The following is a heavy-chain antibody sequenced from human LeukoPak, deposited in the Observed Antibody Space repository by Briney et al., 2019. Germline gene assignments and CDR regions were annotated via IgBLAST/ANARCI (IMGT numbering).Heavy chain of an antibody. CDR2: ISGSGGST. CDR1: GFTFSSYA. D-gene: IGHD3-10*01. V-gene: IGHV3-23*01. J-gene: IGHJ5*02. Sequence: GGSLRLSCAASGFTFSSYAMSWVRQAPGKGLEWVSAISGSGGSTYYADSVKGRFTISRDNSKNTLYLQMNSLRAEDTAVYHCAKHKRYYGSGSYYLTWGQGTLVTVSS. CDR3: AKHKRYYGSGSYYLT.